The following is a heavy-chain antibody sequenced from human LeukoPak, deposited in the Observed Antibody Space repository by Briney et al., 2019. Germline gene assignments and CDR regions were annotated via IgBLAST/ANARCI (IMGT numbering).Heavy chain of an antibody. J-gene: IGHJ4*02. D-gene: IGHD4-17*01. CDR3: ARGSFDYGDYAGGFHSDY. CDR2: IYYSGST. Sequence: TSETLSLTCTVSGGSISSYYWSWIRQPPGKGLEWIGYIYYSGSTNYNPSLKSRVTISVDTSKNQFSLKLSSVTAADTAVYYCARGSFDYGDYAGGFHSDYWGQGTLVTVSS. CDR1: GGSISSYY. V-gene: IGHV4-59*01.